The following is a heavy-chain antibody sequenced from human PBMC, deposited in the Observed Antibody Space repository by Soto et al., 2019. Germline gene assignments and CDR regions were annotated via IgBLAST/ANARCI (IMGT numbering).Heavy chain of an antibody. V-gene: IGHV1-2*02. CDR3: ARGDYGTGGYPFPYFDY. J-gene: IGHJ4*02. D-gene: IGHD2-8*02. CDR2: INPDSGAT. Sequence: HEHLVQSGAEVKRPGASLKVSCKASGYSFTGYYIHWVRQAPGQGLEWMGWINPDSGATNYAQNFQGRVTLICDTSISTASMVLTSLTSDDTAVYYCARGDYGTGGYPFPYFDYWGQGTLVIVSS. CDR1: GYSFTGYY.